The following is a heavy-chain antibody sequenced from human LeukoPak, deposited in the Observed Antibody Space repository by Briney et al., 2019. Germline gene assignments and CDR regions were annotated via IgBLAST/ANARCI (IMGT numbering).Heavy chain of an antibody. CDR3: AIDYYDSSGYYHDAFDI. V-gene: IGHV4-59*01. CDR1: GGSISSYY. J-gene: IGHJ3*02. Sequence: SETLSLTCTVSGGSISSYYWSWIRQPPGMGLEWIGYIYYSGSTNYNPSLKSRVTISVDTSKNQFSLKLSSVTAADTAVYYCAIDYYDSSGYYHDAFDIWGQGTMVTVSS. D-gene: IGHD3-22*01. CDR2: IYYSGST.